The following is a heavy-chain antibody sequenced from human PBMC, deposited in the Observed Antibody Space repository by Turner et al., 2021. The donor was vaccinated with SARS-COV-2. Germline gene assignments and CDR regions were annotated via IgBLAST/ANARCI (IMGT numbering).Heavy chain of an antibody. CDR3: VRHGSWNFDS. J-gene: IGHJ5*01. Sequence: EVQLVESGGGLVQSGGSLRLSCAGSGFTFSDYWMGWVRQAPGNGLEWVANIKTDGSSKYYVDSVKDRFTTSRDNAKNSLYLQMYSLRAEDTAVYYCVRHGSWNFDSWGQGTLVTVSS. D-gene: IGHD1-1*01. V-gene: IGHV3-7*01. CDR1: GFTFSDYW. CDR2: IKTDGSSK.